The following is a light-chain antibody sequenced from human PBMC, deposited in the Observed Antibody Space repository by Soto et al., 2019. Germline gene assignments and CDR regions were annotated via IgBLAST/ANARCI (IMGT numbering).Light chain of an antibody. CDR1: QNIDTY. J-gene: IGKJ3*01. Sequence: DIQVTQSPATLSASVGDRVTITCRASQNIDTYLAWYQKKPGKAPKPLIYKASNLDSGVPTRFSGSGSGTEFTLTISSLQPDDVATYYCQHYATSFFSFGPGTTVDLK. V-gene: IGKV1-5*03. CDR2: KAS. CDR3: QHYATSFFS.